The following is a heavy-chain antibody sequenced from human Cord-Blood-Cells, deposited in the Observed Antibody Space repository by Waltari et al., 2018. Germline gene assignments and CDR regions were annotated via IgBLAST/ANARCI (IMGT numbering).Heavy chain of an antibody. Sequence: QVQLQQRGAGLLRHSETMSLPCAVYGGSLSGSSCSWLRHPPGKGLEWIGEINHSGSTNYNPSLKSRVTISVDTSKNQFSLKLSSVTAADTAVYYCARVGRQLVATSVNPWGQGTLVTVSS. CDR1: GGSLSGSS. V-gene: IGHV4-34*01. D-gene: IGHD5-12*01. J-gene: IGHJ5*02. CDR2: INHSGST. CDR3: ARVGRQLVATSVNP.